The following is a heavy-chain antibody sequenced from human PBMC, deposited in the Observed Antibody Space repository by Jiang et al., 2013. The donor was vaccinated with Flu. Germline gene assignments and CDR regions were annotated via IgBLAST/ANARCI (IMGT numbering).Heavy chain of an antibody. J-gene: IGHJ3*01. D-gene: IGHD5-12*01. Sequence: GAEVKKPGASVKVSCKASGYTFTSYAMHWVRQAPGQRLEWMGWINAGNGNTKYSQKFQGRVTITRDTSASTAYMELSSLRSEDTAVYYCARSGDYDFPCETWGQGTMVTVSS. CDR3: ARSGDYDFPCET. CDR1: GYTFTSYA. V-gene: IGHV1-3*01. CDR2: INAGNGNT.